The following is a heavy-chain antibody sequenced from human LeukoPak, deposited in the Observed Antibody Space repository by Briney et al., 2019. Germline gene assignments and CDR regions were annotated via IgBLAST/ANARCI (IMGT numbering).Heavy chain of an antibody. D-gene: IGHD1-26*01. Sequence: GGSLRLSCAASGFTFSSYDMHWVRQATGKGLEWVSAIGTAGDTYYPGSVKGRFTISRENAKNSLYLQMNSLSAGDTAVYCCARGGSIVGATDAFDIWGQGTMVTVSS. V-gene: IGHV3-13*01. CDR2: IGTAGDT. CDR1: GFTFSSYD. CDR3: ARGGSIVGATDAFDI. J-gene: IGHJ3*02.